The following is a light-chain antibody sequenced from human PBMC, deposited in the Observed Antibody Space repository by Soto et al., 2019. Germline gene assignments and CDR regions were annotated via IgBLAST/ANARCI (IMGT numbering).Light chain of an antibody. V-gene: IGKV3-11*01. CDR1: QSVSSY. Sequence: EIVLTQSPATLCLSPGERATLSCRAGQSVSSYLAWYQQKPGQAPRLLIYDASNRATGIPARFSGSGSGTDFTLTISSLEPEDFAVYYCQQRSNWPVTFGQGTRLE. CDR3: QQRSNWPVT. J-gene: IGKJ5*01. CDR2: DAS.